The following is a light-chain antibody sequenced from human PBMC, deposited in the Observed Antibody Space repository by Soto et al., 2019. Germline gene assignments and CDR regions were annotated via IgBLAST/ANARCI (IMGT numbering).Light chain of an antibody. J-gene: IGKJ1*01. Sequence: AIQMTQSPSSLSASVGDRVTITCRASQGIKNDLGWYQQKPGKASNLLIYAASSLQSGVPSRFSGSVSGTDFTLTITSLQPEDSATYCCLQDHKSPLTFGQGTKVEIK. CDR2: AAS. CDR3: LQDHKSPLT. V-gene: IGKV1-6*01. CDR1: QGIKND.